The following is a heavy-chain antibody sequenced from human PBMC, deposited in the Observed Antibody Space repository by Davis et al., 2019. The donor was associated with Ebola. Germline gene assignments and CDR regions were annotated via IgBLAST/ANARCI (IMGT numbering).Heavy chain of an antibody. J-gene: IGHJ6*02. Sequence: SVKVSCKASGGTFSSYAISWVRQAPGQGLEWMGGIIPIFGTANYAQKFQGRVTITADESTSTAYMELSSLRSEDTAVYYCARGDVGYPYYYYYGMDVWGQGTTVTVSS. D-gene: IGHD5-12*01. CDR3: ARGDVGYPYYYYYGMDV. V-gene: IGHV1-69*13. CDR2: IIPIFGTA. CDR1: GGTFSSYA.